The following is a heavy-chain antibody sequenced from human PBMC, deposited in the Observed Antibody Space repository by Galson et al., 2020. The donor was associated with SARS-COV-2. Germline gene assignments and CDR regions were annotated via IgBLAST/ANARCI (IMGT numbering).Heavy chain of an antibody. V-gene: IGHV3-23*01. CDR2: ITGIGGNT. J-gene: IGHJ4*02. CDR3: AKLTDY. Sequence: GGSLRLSCAASGFTFSSHYMSWVRQAPGKGLEWVSGITGIGGNTYYADSVKGRFTISRDVSNSTMYLQMNSLRAEDTAVYYCAKLTDYWGQGTLVTVSS. CDR1: GFTFSSHY.